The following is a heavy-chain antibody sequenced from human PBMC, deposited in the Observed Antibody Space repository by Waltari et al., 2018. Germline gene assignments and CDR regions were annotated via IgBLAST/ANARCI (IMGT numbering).Heavy chain of an antibody. V-gene: IGHV1-69*01. CDR2: IIPIFGTA. J-gene: IGHJ3*02. Sequence: QVQLVQSGAEVKKPGASVKVSCKASGYTFTSYDINWVRQAPGQGLEWMGGIIPIFGTANYAQKFQGRVTITADESTSTAYMELSSLRSEDTAVYYCARESGTTNKAGDAFDIWGQGTMVTVSS. CDR1: GYTFTSYD. CDR3: ARESGTTNKAGDAFDI. D-gene: IGHD1-26*01.